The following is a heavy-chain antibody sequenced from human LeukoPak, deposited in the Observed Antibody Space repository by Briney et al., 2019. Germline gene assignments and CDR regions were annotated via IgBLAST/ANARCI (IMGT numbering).Heavy chain of an antibody. Sequence: ASVKVSCKASGYTFTSYGISWVRQAPGQGLEWMGWISAYNGNTNYAQKLQGRVTMTTDTSTSTAYMELRSLRSDDTAVYYCARVTQGLRYFDWLLTSLYNWFDPWGQGTLVTVSS. J-gene: IGHJ5*02. CDR1: GYTFTSYG. D-gene: IGHD3-9*01. CDR2: ISAYNGNT. CDR3: ARVTQGLRYFDWLLTSLYNWFDP. V-gene: IGHV1-18*01.